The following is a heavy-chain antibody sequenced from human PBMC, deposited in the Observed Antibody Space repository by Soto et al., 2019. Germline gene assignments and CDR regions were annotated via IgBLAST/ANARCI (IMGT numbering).Heavy chain of an antibody. V-gene: IGHV3-21*01. D-gene: IGHD6-6*01. Sequence: NPGGSLRLSCAASGFTFSSYSMNWVRQAPGKGLEWVSSISSSSSYIYYADSVKGRFTISRDNAKNSLYLQMNSLRAEDTAVYYCARDGSSSDPPAYVYWGQGTLVTVSS. J-gene: IGHJ4*02. CDR1: GFTFSSYS. CDR3: ARDGSSSDPPAYVY. CDR2: ISSSSSYI.